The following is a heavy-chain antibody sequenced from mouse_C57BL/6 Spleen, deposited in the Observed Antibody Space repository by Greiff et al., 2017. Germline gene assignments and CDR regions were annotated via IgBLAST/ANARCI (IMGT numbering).Heavy chain of an antibody. CDR1: GYTFTSYW. CDR3: ARNGYDEGFAY. D-gene: IGHD2-14*01. V-gene: IGHV1-69*01. J-gene: IGHJ3*01. CDR2: LDPSDSYT. Sequence: VQLQQPGAELVMPGASVKLSCKASGYTFTSYWMHWVKQRPGQGLEWIGELDPSDSYTNYNQKFKGKSTLTVDKSSSTAYMQLSSLTSEDSAVYYCARNGYDEGFAYWGQGTLVTVSA.